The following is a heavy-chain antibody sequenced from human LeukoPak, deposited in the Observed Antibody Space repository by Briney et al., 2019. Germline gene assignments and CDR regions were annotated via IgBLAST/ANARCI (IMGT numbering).Heavy chain of an antibody. Sequence: SETLSLTCAVYGGSFSGYYWSWIRQPPGKGLEWIGEINHSGSTNYNPSLKSRVTISVDTSTNQFSLKLSSVTAADTAVYYCASHLSYYGSGSYYIDYWGQGTLVTVSS. J-gene: IGHJ4*02. V-gene: IGHV4-34*01. D-gene: IGHD3-10*01. CDR2: INHSGST. CDR3: ASHLSYYGSGSYYIDY. CDR1: GGSFSGYY.